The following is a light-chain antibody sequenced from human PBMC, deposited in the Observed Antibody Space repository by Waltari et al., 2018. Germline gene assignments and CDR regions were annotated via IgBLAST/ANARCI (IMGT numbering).Light chain of an antibody. CDR2: GAS. CDR3: QHYVRLPVT. Sequence: EIMLTQSPGTLSLSPGERATLSCRTSQSIGRSLAWYQQKPGQAPRLIIYGASSRATDVPDRFRGSGSGTDFSLTINRLEPEDSALYYCQHYVRLPVTFGQGTKVEIK. CDR1: QSIGRS. V-gene: IGKV3-20*01. J-gene: IGKJ1*01.